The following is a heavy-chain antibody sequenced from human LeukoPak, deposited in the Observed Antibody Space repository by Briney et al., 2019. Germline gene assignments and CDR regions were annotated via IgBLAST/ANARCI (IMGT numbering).Heavy chain of an antibody. CDR3: ARVGQSKGYYYYYGMDV. V-gene: IGHV1-18*04. CDR2: ISAYNGNT. J-gene: IGHJ6*02. CDR1: GYIFSGYY. Sequence: ASVKVSCKASGYIFSGYYMHWVRQAPGQGLEWMGWISAYNGNTNYAQKLQGRVTMTTDTSTSTAYMELRSLRSDDTAVYYCARVGQSKGYYYYYGMDVWGQGTTVTVSS.